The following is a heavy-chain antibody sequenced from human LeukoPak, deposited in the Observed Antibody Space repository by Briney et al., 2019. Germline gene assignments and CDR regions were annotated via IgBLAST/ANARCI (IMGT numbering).Heavy chain of an antibody. CDR1: GYTFTSYY. Sequence: ASVKVSCKASGYTFTSYYMHWVRQAPGQGLEWMGWINPNSGGTNYAQKFQGRVTMTRDTSISTAYMELSRLRSDDTAVYYCARDLMGARVNWFDPWGQGTLVTVSS. CDR2: INPNSGGT. V-gene: IGHV1-2*02. CDR3: ARDLMGARVNWFDP. D-gene: IGHD1-26*01. J-gene: IGHJ5*02.